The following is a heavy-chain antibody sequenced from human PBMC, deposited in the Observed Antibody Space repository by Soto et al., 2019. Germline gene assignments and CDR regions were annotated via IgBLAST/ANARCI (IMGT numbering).Heavy chain of an antibody. CDR3: ARAGAYGDYVSFDY. D-gene: IGHD4-17*01. J-gene: IGHJ4*02. Sequence: GGSLRLSCAASGFTVSSNYMSWVRQAPGKGLEWVSVIYSGGSTYYADSVKGRFTISRDNSKNTLYLQMNSLRAEDTAVYYCARAGAYGDYVSFDYWGQGTLVTVSS. CDR2: IYSGGST. V-gene: IGHV3-66*01. CDR1: GFTVSSNY.